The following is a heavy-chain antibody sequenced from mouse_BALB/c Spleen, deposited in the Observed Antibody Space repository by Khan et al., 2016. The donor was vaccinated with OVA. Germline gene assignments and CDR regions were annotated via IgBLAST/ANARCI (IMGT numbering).Heavy chain of an antibody. CDR2: ISNLAYSI. V-gene: IGHV5-15*02. CDR1: GFTFSDYG. CDR3: ARSWAMDY. J-gene: IGHJ4*01. Sequence: EVKLVESGGDLVQPGGSRKLSCAASGFTFSDYGMAWVRQAPGKGPEGVAFISNLAYSIYYADTVTGRFTISRRNAKNTLYLEMSTLRSEDTAMYYCARSWAMDYWGQGTSVTVSS.